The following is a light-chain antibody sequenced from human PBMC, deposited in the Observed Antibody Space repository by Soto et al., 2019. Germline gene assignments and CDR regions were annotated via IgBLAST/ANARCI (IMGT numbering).Light chain of an antibody. V-gene: IGKV3-20*01. CDR3: QQYDTLPLT. CDR1: QSVSSGY. CDR2: GAS. J-gene: IGKJ5*01. Sequence: EIVLTQSPGTLSLSPGERATLSCRASQSVSSGYLAWSQHKPGQPPRLLIYGASTRATGIPDRFSGSGSGTDFTLTISRLEPEDFAVYYCQQYDTLPLTFGQGTRLEIK.